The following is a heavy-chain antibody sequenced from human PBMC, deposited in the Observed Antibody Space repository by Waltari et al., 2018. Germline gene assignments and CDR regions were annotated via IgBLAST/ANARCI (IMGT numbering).Heavy chain of an antibody. V-gene: IGHV4-61*01. CDR3: ASSISYYDSSGALDY. CDR2: IYYSGST. Sequence: QVQLQESGPGLVKPSETLSLTCTVSGYSISSSYYWSWIRQPPGKGLEWIGYIYYSGSTNYNPSRKSRVTISVDTSKNQFSLKLSSVTAADTAVYYCASSISYYDSSGALDYWGQGTLVTVSS. J-gene: IGHJ4*02. D-gene: IGHD3-22*01. CDR1: GYSISSSYY.